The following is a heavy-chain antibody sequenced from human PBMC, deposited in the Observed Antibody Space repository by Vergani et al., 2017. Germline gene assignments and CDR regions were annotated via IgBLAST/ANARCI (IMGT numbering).Heavy chain of an antibody. CDR1: GYTFTGYY. CDR2: INPNSGGT. D-gene: IGHD1-20*01. J-gene: IGHJ3*02. Sequence: QVQLVQSGAEVKKPGASVKVSCKASGYTFTGYYMHWVRQAPGQGLEWMGWINPNSGGTNYAQKFQGRVTMTRDTSISTAYMELSRLRSDDTAVYYCASSNWNLVRPIYAFDIWGQGTMVTVSS. V-gene: IGHV1-2*02. CDR3: ASSNWNLVRPIYAFDI.